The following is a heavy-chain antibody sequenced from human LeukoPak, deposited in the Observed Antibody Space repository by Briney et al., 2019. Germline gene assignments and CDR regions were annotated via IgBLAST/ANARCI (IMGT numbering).Heavy chain of an antibody. Sequence: GGSLRLSCAASEFSVGSNYMTWVRQAPGKGLEWVSLIYSGGSTYYADSVKGRFTISRDNSKNTLYLQMNSLRAEDAAVYYCATEGSFDYWGQGTLVTVSS. CDR1: EFSVGSNY. V-gene: IGHV3-66*01. CDR3: ATEGSFDY. CDR2: IYSGGST. J-gene: IGHJ4*02.